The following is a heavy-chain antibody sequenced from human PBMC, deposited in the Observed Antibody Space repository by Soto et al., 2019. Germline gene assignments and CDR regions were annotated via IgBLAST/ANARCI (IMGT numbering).Heavy chain of an antibody. CDR1: EFTFSTYP. Sequence: PGGSLRLSCAASEFTFSTYPMHWVRQAPGKGLEWVAVTSYDETNKYYADSVKGRFTISRDNSKNTLYLQMNNLRADDTAVYYCARGASDFWGAYPEIHFFDYWGQGTLVTVSS. CDR3: ARGASDFWGAYPEIHFFDY. J-gene: IGHJ4*01. D-gene: IGHD3-3*01. CDR2: TSYDETNK. V-gene: IGHV3-30-3*01.